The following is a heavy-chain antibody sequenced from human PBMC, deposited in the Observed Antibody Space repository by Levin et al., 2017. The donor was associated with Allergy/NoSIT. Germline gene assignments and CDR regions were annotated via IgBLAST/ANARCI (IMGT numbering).Heavy chain of an antibody. D-gene: IGHD4-23*01. CDR3: ATRPVVTKGNWFDP. V-gene: IGHV4-39*01. J-gene: IGHJ5*02. CDR1: GGSISSSSYY. Sequence: SETLSLTCTVSGGSISSSSYYWGWIRQPPGKGLEWIGSIYYSGSTYYNPSLKSRVTISVDTSKNQFSLKLSSVTAADTAVYYCATRPVVTKGNWFDPWGQGTLVTVSS. CDR2: IYYSGST.